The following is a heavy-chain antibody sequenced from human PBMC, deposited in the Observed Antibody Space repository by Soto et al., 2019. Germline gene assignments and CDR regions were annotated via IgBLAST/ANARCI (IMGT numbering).Heavy chain of an antibody. Sequence: EVQLLESGGTVVQPGGSLRLSCAASGFTFSTYGVSWVRQAPGKGLEWVSSISGSGYNTFYADSVKGRFTISRDNSNNTVHLLMNNLRADDTALYYWGKQLLSLIVVADAFDIWGQGTMVTVSS. CDR3: GKQLLSLIVVADAFDI. CDR2: ISGSGYNT. J-gene: IGHJ3*02. D-gene: IGHD3-22*01. CDR1: GFTFSTYG. V-gene: IGHV3-23*01.